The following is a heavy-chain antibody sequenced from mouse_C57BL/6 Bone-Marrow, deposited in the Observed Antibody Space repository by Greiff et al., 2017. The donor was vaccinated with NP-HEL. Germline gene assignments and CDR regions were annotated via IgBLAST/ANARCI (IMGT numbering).Heavy chain of an antibody. D-gene: IGHD4-1*01. CDR2: LYPGDGDT. Sequence: QVQLQQSGPELVKPGASVKISCKASGYAFSSSWMNWVKQRPGKGLEWIGRLYPGDGDTKYNGKFKGKATLTADKSSSTAYMQLRSLTSEDSAVYVCKNWDGDGFDYWGQGTTVTVSS. CDR3: KNWDGDGFDY. J-gene: IGHJ2*01. V-gene: IGHV1-82*01. CDR1: GYAFSSSW.